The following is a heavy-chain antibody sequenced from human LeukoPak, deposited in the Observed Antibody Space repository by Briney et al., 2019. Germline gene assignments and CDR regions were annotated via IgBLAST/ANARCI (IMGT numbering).Heavy chain of an antibody. V-gene: IGHV3-23*01. Sequence: GGSLRLSCAASGFTFNNYAVSCVRQAPGKGLEWVSGISGSGAKTYYADSVKGRFTISRDNSRNTFYIQMTSLRVEDTAVYYCSKDPVQHGNGLYWFDPWGQGTVVTVSS. D-gene: IGHD1-1*01. CDR1: GFTFNNYA. J-gene: IGHJ5*02. CDR2: ISGSGAKT. CDR3: SKDPVQHGNGLYWFDP.